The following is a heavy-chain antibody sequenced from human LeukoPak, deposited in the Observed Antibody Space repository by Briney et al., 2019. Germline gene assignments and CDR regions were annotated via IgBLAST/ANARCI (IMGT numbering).Heavy chain of an antibody. CDR2: INPNSGGT. J-gene: IGHJ4*03. D-gene: IGHD4-23*01. Sequence: ASVKLSYTASEYTFSAFYILWGPQAPGQGLEWMGWINPNSGGTNYAQKFQGRVTMTRDTSISTAYMELTRLRSDDTAVYYCARDNGDNWFYYSGPGTLVTVSS. CDR3: ARDNGDNWFYY. CDR1: EYTFSAFY. V-gene: IGHV1-2*02.